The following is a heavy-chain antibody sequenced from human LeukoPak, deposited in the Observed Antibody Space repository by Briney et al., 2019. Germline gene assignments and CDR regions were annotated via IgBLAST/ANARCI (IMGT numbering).Heavy chain of an antibody. CDR1: GGSISSSSYY. J-gene: IGHJ6*03. Sequence: SETLSLTCTVSGGSISSSSYYWGWIRQPPGKGLEWIGSIYYSGSTYYNPPLKSRVTISVDTSKDQFSLKLSSVTAADTAVYYCAGLPYYYYYYMDVWGKGTTVTVSS. CDR2: IYYSGST. CDR3: AGLPYYYYYYMDV. D-gene: IGHD5-12*01. V-gene: IGHV4-39*01.